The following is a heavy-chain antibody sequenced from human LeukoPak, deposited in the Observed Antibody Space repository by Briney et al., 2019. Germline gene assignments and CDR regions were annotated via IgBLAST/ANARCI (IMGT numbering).Heavy chain of an antibody. CDR2: ISSSGSTI. CDR1: GFTFSDYY. J-gene: IGHJ4*02. Sequence: GGSLRLSCAASGFTFSDYYMSWIRQAPGKGLEWVSYISSSGSTIYYADSVKGRFTISRDNAKNSLYLQMNSLRAEDTAVHYCARDVDTAMAFDYWGQGTLVTVSS. CDR3: ARDVDTAMAFDY. V-gene: IGHV3-11*01. D-gene: IGHD5-18*01.